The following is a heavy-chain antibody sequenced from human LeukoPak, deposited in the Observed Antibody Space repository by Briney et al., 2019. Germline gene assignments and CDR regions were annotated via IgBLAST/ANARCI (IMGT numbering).Heavy chain of an antibody. CDR1: GFSFSSYW. V-gene: IGHV3-7*05. CDR2: IKQDGSES. J-gene: IGHJ4*02. CDR3: AKDSYSKGDY. D-gene: IGHD4-11*01. Sequence: PGGSLRLSCAASGFSFSSYWMSWVRQAPGKGLEWAANIKQDGSESNYVGSVKGRFTISRDNAKNSLYLQMNSLRAEDTAVYYCAKDSYSKGDYWGQGTLVTVSS.